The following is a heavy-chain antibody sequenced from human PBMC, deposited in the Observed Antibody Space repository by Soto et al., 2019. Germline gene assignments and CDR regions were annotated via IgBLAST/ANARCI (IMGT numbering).Heavy chain of an antibody. CDR3: ARGYYYDTSGYYSAFDI. Sequence: SDTLSLTCTVSGGSISSDYWSWIRQPPGKGLEWVGYVYNNGGTKYNPSLKSRVTISVDTSNNQFSLKLTSVTAADTAVYYCARGYYYDTSGYYSAFDIWGQGTMVTVSS. D-gene: IGHD3-22*01. V-gene: IGHV4-59*01. CDR1: GGSISSDY. CDR2: VYNNGGT. J-gene: IGHJ3*02.